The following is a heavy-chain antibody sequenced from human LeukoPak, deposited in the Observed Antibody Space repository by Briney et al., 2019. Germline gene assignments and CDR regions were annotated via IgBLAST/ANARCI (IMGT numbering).Heavy chain of an antibody. Sequence: SVKVSCKASGGTLSSYAISWVRQAPGQGLEWMGGIIPIFGTANYAQKFQGRVTITADESTSTAYMELSSLRSEDTAVYYCARAPYSYGSPGGTRYYYYYYMDVWGKGTTVTVSS. CDR2: IIPIFGTA. D-gene: IGHD5-18*01. J-gene: IGHJ6*03. V-gene: IGHV1-69*13. CDR3: ARAPYSYGSPGGTRYYYYYYMDV. CDR1: GGTLSSYA.